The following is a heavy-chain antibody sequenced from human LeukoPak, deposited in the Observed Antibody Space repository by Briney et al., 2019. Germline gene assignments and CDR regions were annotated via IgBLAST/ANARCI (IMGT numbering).Heavy chain of an antibody. V-gene: IGHV3-9*01. CDR3: AKDISVAAAEGGDFDS. J-gene: IGHJ4*02. CDR1: GFTLDDYA. D-gene: IGHD6-13*01. Sequence: GGSLRLSCAASGFTLDDYATHWVRQTPGKGLECVSSISWNSGSIDYAASVKGRVTISRANAKTSMYLHMKSLRPEDTALYYCAKDISVAAAEGGDFDSLGQGTLVTVSS. CDR2: ISWNSGSI.